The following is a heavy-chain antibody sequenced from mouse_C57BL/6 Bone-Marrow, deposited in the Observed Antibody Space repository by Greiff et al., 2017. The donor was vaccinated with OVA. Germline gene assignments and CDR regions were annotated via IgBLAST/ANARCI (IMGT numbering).Heavy chain of an antibody. Sequence: EVQLQQSGPELVKPGASVKISCKASGYTFTDYYMNWVKQSHGKSLEWIGDINPNNGGTSYNKKFKGKATLTVDKSSSTAYMGLRSLTSEDSAVYCGADTVVAAPFDYWGQGTPLTVSS. D-gene: IGHD1-1*01. CDR1: GYTFTDYY. J-gene: IGHJ2*01. CDR2: INPNNGGT. CDR3: ADTVVAAPFDY. V-gene: IGHV1-26*01.